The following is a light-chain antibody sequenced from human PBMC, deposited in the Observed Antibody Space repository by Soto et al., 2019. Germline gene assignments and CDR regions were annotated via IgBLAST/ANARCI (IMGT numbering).Light chain of an antibody. CDR2: DVR. CDR3: SAYTSSSTLYV. V-gene: IGLV2-14*01. Sequence: QSALTQPASVSWSPGQSITISCTGTSSDVGGYNYVSWYQQHPGKAPKLMIYDVRNRPSGVSNRFSGSKSGNTASLPISGLQAEDESDYYCSAYTSSSTLYVFGTGTKLTVL. CDR1: SSDVGGYNY. J-gene: IGLJ1*01.